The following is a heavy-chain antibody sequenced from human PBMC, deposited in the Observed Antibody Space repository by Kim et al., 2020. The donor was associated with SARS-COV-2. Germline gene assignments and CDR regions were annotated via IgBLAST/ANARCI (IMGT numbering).Heavy chain of an antibody. Sequence: STYYNPSLKSRVTISVDTSKNQFSLKLSSVTAADTAVYYCARHGSLSGTSWGQGTMVTVSS. D-gene: IGHD1-26*01. CDR3: ARHGSLSGTS. J-gene: IGHJ3*01. CDR2: ST. V-gene: IGHV4-39*01.